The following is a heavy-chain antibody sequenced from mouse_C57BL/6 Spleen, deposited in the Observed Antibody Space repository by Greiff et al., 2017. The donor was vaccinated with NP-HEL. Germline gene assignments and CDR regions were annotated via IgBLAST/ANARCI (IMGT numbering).Heavy chain of an antibody. CDR3: GKRGDDYAVDY. V-gene: IGHV2-5*01. CDR2: IWRGGGT. J-gene: IGHJ4*01. CDR1: GFSLSSYG. Sequence: QVQLKESGPGLVQPSQSLSITCTVSGFSLSSYGVHWVRQSPGKGLEWLGVIWRGGGTDYNAAIMSRLSITKDNSKSQVFCKMNSLQADDTAIYYCGKRGDDYAVDYWGQGTSVTVAS. D-gene: IGHD3-3*01.